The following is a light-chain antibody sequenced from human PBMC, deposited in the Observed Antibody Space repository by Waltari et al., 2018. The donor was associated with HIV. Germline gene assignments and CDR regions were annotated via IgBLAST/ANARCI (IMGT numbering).Light chain of an antibody. CDR3: AAWDDSRSGEVV. J-gene: IGLJ3*02. CDR1: NSNIGSNT. V-gene: IGLV1-44*01. Sequence: QSVLTQPPSASGTAGQTSTISCSGRNSNIGSNTVNWYRQLPGTAPKLLIYGNTQRPSGVPDRFSGSKFGTSASLAISGLQSEDEADYYCAAWDDSRSGEVVFGGGTKLTVV. CDR2: GNT.